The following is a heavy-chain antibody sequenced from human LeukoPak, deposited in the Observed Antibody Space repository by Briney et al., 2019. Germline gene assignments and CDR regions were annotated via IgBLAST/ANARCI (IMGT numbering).Heavy chain of an antibody. Sequence: GESLKISCKGSGYSFTSYWIGWVRQMPGKGLEWMGIIYPGDSDTRYSPSFQGQVTISADKSISTAYLQWSSLKASDTAMYYCARHGQRYSSSWYDYYYYMDVWGKGTTVAVSS. D-gene: IGHD6-13*01. CDR2: IYPGDSDT. J-gene: IGHJ6*03. CDR3: ARHGQRYSSSWYDYYYYMDV. CDR1: GYSFTSYW. V-gene: IGHV5-51*01.